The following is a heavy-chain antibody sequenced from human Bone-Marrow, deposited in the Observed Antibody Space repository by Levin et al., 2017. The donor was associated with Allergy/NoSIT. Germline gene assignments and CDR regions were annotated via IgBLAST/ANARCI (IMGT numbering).Heavy chain of an antibody. CDR2: IHTDTSVT. CDR1: GFTFSSYY. D-gene: IGHD2-2*01. Sequence: PPGGSLRLSCAASGFTFSSYYMHWVRQAPGKGLAWVSNIHTDTSVTNYADSVKGRFTISRDNAKNTLYLQMNSLRAEDTAVYYCARGGCRATSCLDYWGQGTLVTVSS. J-gene: IGHJ4*02. V-gene: IGHV3-74*01. CDR3: ARGGCRATSCLDY.